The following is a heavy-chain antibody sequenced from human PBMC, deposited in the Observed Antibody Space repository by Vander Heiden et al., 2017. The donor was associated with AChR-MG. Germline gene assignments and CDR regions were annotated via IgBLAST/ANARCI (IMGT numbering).Heavy chain of an antibody. J-gene: IGHJ6*03. Sequence: QVQLVQSGAEVKKPGASVKVSCKASGYTLTSYEINWVRQATGQGLEWSGWMNPNSGNTGYAQKFQGRVTMTRNTSISTAYMELSSLRSEDTAVYYCARGPLLRTSRYYYYYYYMDVWGKETTVTVSS. CDR1: GYTLTSYE. D-gene: IGHD3-3*01. CDR2: MNPNSGNT. V-gene: IGHV1-8*01. CDR3: ARGPLLRTSRYYYYYYYMDV.